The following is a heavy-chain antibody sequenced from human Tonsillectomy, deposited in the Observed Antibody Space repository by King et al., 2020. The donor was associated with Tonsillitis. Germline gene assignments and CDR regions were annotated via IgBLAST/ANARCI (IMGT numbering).Heavy chain of an antibody. CDR2: ISYDGINK. J-gene: IGHJ4*02. CDR1: GFIFSSYA. CDR3: ARDHNYYGSGSYLYFDY. D-gene: IGHD3-10*01. Sequence: VQLVESGGGVVQPGRSLRLSCAASGFIFSSYAMHWVRQAPGKGLEWVAVISYDGINKYYADSVKGRFTISRDNSKNTLYLQMNSLRAEDTAVYYCARDHNYYGSGSYLYFDYWGQGTLVTVSS. V-gene: IGHV3-30-3*01.